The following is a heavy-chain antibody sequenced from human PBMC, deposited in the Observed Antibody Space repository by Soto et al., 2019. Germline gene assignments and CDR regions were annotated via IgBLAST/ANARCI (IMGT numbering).Heavy chain of an antibody. V-gene: IGHV1-3*05. Sequence: QVHLVQSGAEEKKPGASVKVSCKASGYTFTSYAIHWVRQAPGQRLEWMGWIIADNGNTKYSQKFQGRVTITRDVSANTASLELISLRSEDTAVYYCARGSGSFFPYFNYWSQGTLGTVSS. CDR1: GYTFTSYA. D-gene: IGHD1-26*01. CDR2: IIADNGNT. CDR3: ARGSGSFFPYFNY. J-gene: IGHJ4*02.